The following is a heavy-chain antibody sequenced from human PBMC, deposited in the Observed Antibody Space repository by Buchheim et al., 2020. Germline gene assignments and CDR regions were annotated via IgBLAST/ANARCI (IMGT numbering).Heavy chain of an antibody. V-gene: IGHV4-30-2*01. CDR3: ARGYSSGQGYGMDV. Sequence: QLQLQESGPGLVKPSQTLSLTCAVSGGSISSGGYSWSWIRQPPGKGLEWIGYIYHSGSTYYNPSLKSRVTISVDRSKNQFSLKLSSVTAADTAVYYCARGYSSGQGYGMDVWGQGTT. CDR1: GGSISSGGYS. J-gene: IGHJ6*02. D-gene: IGHD6-19*01. CDR2: IYHSGST.